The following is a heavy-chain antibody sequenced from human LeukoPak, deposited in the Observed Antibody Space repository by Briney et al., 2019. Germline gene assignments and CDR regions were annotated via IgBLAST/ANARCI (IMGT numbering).Heavy chain of an antibody. CDR3: ARSYYDILTGFFQYYFDY. J-gene: IGHJ4*02. D-gene: IGHD3-9*01. V-gene: IGHV3-21*01. CDR1: GFTFSSYS. Sequence: GGSLRLSCTASGFTFSSYSMNWVRQAPGKGLEWVSSISSSSSYIYYADSVKGRFTISRDNAKNSLYLQMNSLRAEDTAVYYCARSYYDILTGFFQYYFDYWGQGTLVTVSS. CDR2: ISSSSSYI.